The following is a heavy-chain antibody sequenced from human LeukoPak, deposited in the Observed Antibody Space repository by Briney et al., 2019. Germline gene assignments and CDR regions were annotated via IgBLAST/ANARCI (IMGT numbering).Heavy chain of an antibody. J-gene: IGHJ4*02. V-gene: IGHV3-11*01. D-gene: IGHD6-13*01. CDR2: ISYSGDTI. CDR3: ARLGIITAAGSNDY. CDR1: EFTFSDYY. Sequence: GGSLRLSCAASEFTFSDYYMSWIRQVPGKGLEWVSYISYSGDTIYYADSVKGRFTVSRDNAKNSLYLQMNSLRVEDTAVYYCARLGIITAAGSNDYWGQGTLVTDSS.